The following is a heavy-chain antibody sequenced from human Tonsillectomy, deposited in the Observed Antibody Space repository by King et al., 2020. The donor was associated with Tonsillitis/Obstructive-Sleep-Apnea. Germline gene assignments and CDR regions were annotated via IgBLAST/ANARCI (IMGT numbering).Heavy chain of an antibody. V-gene: IGHV3-48*02. CDR1: GFTFSSYS. CDR3: ARDQELRYFDWLLPFDY. J-gene: IGHJ4*02. Sequence: EQLVQSGGGLVQPGGSLRLSCAASGFTFSSYSMNWVLQAPGKGLEWVSYISSSSSTIYYADSVKGRFTISRANAKTSLYLQMNSLRDEDTAVYYCARDQELRYFDWLLPFDYWGQGTLVTVSS. D-gene: IGHD3-9*01. CDR2: ISSSSSTI.